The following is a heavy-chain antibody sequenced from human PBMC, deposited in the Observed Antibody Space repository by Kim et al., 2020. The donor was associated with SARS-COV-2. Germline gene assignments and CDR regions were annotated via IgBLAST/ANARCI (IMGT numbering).Heavy chain of an antibody. CDR3: AREYSGSYQRWFDP. CDR1: GFTFSSYG. Sequence: GGSLRLSCAASGFTFSSYGMHWVRQAPGKGLEWVAVIWYDGSNKYYADSVKGRFTISRDNSKNTLYLQMNSLRAEDTAVYYCAREYSGSYQRWFDPWGQGTLVTVSS. V-gene: IGHV3-33*01. CDR2: IWYDGSNK. J-gene: IGHJ5*02. D-gene: IGHD1-26*01.